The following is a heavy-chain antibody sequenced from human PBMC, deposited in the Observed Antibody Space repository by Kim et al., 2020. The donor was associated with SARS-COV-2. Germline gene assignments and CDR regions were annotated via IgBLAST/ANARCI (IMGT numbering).Heavy chain of an antibody. CDR3: ASFGSGSYYYYYGMDV. J-gene: IGHJ6*02. Sequence: QKLHGRVTITADKSTSTAYMELSSLRSEDTAVYYCASFGSGSYYYYYGMDVWGQGTTVTVSS. V-gene: IGHV1-69*02. D-gene: IGHD3-10*01.